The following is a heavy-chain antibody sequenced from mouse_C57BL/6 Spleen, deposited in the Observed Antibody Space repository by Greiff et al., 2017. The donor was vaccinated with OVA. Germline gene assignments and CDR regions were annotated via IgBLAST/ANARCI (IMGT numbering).Heavy chain of an antibody. CDR1: GYSITSGYD. V-gene: IGHV3-1*01. D-gene: IGHD4-1*01. CDR2: ISYSGST. Sequence: VQLKQSGPGMVKPSQSLSLTCTVTGYSITSGYDWHWIRHFPGNKLEWMGYISYSGSTNYNPSLKSRISITHDTSKNHFFLKLNSVTTEDTATYYCARLTWDERYFDVWGTGTTVTVSS. J-gene: IGHJ1*03. CDR3: ARLTWDERYFDV.